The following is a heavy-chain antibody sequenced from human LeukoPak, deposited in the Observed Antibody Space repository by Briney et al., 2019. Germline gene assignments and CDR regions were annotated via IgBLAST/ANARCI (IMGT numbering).Heavy chain of an antibody. CDR1: GYTFTSYG. J-gene: IGHJ4*02. CDR3: AGHSDYDDLGN. CDR2: ISAYNGNT. V-gene: IGHV1-18*01. Sequence: GASVKVSCKASGYTFTSYGISWVRQAPGQGLEWMGWISAYNGNTNYAQKLQGRVTMTTDTSTSTAYMELRSLRSDDTAMYYCAGHSDYDDLGNWGQGTLVTVSS. D-gene: IGHD5-12*01.